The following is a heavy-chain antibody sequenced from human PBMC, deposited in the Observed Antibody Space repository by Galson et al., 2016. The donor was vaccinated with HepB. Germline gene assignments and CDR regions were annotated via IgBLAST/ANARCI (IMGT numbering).Heavy chain of an antibody. Sequence: SLRLSCAASGFTFSSSAMSWVRQAPGKGLEWVSGISGSGVTTYYADSVKGRFTISRDNSRNTQYLQMSSLRAEDTALYYCAKRGELYSSSWYSAYWGQGTLVTVSS. CDR1: GFTFSSSA. V-gene: IGHV3-23*01. D-gene: IGHD6-13*01. CDR3: AKRGELYSSSWYSAY. CDR2: ISGSGVTT. J-gene: IGHJ4*02.